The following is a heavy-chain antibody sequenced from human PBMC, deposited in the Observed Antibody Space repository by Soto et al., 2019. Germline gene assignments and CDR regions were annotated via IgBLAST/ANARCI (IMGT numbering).Heavy chain of an antibody. CDR2: IIPVLGIA. D-gene: IGHD3-10*01. V-gene: IGHV1-69*02. Sequence: QVQLVQSGAEVKKPGSSVKVSCKASGGTFSSYTISWVRQAPGQGLEWMGRIIPVLGIANYAQKVQGRVTITADKSTSTAYMELRSLRSEDTAVYYCATRRGHGHNDYWGQGTLVTVSS. J-gene: IGHJ4*02. CDR1: GGTFSSYT. CDR3: ATRRGHGHNDY.